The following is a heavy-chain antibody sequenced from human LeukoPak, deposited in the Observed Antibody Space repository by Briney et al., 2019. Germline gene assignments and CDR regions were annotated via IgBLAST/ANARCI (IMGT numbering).Heavy chain of an antibody. CDR3: ARGQYYYDSSGYYTLGY. CDR2: INWNGGST. CDR1: GFTFDDYG. Sequence: GSLRLSCAASGFTFDDYGMSWVRQAPGKGLEWVSGINWNGGSTGYADSVKGRFTISRDNAKNSLYLQMNSLRARDTALYYCARGQYYYDSSGYYTLGYWGQGTLVTVSS. D-gene: IGHD3-22*01. V-gene: IGHV3-20*04. J-gene: IGHJ4*02.